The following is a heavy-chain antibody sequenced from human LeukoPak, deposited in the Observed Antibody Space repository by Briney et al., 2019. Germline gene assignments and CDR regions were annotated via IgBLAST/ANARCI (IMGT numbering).Heavy chain of an antibody. CDR2: INPSGGRT. V-gene: IGHV1-46*01. D-gene: IGHD5-12*01. CDR1: GYTFISYF. Sequence: ATVKVSCKASGYTFISYFMNWVRQAPGQGLEWMGIINPSGGRTNYAQKFEGRVIVTRDTSTSRVYMELYSLRAEDTAVYYCAKDLRNVLKRYYFDYWGQGTLVTVSS. CDR3: AKDLRNVLKRYYFDY. J-gene: IGHJ4*02.